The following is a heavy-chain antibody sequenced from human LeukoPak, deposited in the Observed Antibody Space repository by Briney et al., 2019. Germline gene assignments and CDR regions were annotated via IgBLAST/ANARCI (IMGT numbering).Heavy chain of an antibody. J-gene: IGHJ2*01. Sequence: SETLSLTCTVSGGSISSYYWGWIRQPPGKGLEWIGYIYYSGSTNYNPSLKSRVTISVDTSKNQFSLKLSSVTAADTAVYYCARMFIRASGCFDLWGRGTLVTVSS. CDR2: IYYSGST. CDR3: ARMFIRASGCFDL. CDR1: GGSISSYY. D-gene: IGHD3-10*01. V-gene: IGHV4-59*08.